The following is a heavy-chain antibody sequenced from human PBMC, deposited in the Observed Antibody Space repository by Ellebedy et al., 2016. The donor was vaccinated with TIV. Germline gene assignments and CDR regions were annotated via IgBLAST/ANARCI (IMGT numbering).Heavy chain of an antibody. CDR1: GFIFKNFL. CDR2: ISGDGRTT. Sequence: GESLKISCGSSGFIFKNFLMYWVRQAPGKGPEWVSRISGDGRTTNYADSVKGRFTISRDNAKNSLYLQMNSLRAEDTAVYYCARGRRYDSSGYYYNYWGQGTLVTVSS. CDR3: ARGRRYDSSGYYYNY. D-gene: IGHD3-22*01. V-gene: IGHV3-74*01. J-gene: IGHJ4*02.